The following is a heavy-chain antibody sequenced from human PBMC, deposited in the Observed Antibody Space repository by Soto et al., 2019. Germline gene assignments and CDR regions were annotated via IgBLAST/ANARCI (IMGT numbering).Heavy chain of an antibody. V-gene: IGHV1-69*13. D-gene: IGHD5-18*01. CDR2: IIPIFGTA. J-gene: IGHJ4*02. Sequence: AVKVSCKASGGTFSSYAISWVRQAPGQGLEWMGGIIPIFGTANYAQKFQGRVTITADESTSTAYMELSSLRSEDTAVYYCARGHRGGYSYTSASGYFDYWGQGTLVTVSS. CDR3: ARGHRGGYSYTSASGYFDY. CDR1: GGTFSSYA.